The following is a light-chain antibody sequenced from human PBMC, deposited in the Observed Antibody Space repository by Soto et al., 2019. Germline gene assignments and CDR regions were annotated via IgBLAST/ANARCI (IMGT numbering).Light chain of an antibody. V-gene: IGKV1-39*01. CDR3: QQSYSISFT. J-gene: IGKJ3*01. CDR2: AAS. Sequence: DIQMTQSPSSLSASVGDRVTITCRASQSISSYLNWYQQKPGKAPKLLIYAASSLQSGVPSRFSGSGSGTDFTLNISSLQPADFATYYCQQSYSISFTFGTGTKVDIK. CDR1: QSISSY.